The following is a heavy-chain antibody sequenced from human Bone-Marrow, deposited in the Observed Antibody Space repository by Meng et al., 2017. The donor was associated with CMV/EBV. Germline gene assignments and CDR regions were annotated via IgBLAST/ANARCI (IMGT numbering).Heavy chain of an antibody. Sequence: GESLKISCAASGFTFSSYSMNWVRQAPGKGLEWVSSISSSSSYIYYADSVKGRFTISRDNSKNTLYLQMNSLRAEDTAVYYCAKEYMVVVPAAMEYSSSSGNDYWGQGTLVTVSS. CDR1: GFTFSSYS. V-gene: IGHV3-21*01. D-gene: IGHD2-2*01. CDR3: AKEYMVVVPAAMEYSSSSGNDY. J-gene: IGHJ4*02. CDR2: ISSSSSYI.